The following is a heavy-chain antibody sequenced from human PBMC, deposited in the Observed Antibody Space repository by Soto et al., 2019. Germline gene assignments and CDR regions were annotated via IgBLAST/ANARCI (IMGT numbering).Heavy chain of an antibody. J-gene: IGHJ4*02. V-gene: IGHV4-39*01. Sequence: QLQLQESGPGLVKPSETLSLTCTVSGGSISSSTYYWAWIRQPPGKGLEWIGSVSYRGTTYYNPSLKSRVTIPEDTSKNQFSLNLRSVTAADTAVYYCARGFGNGYDLGFDFWGQGTLVTVSS. CDR2: VSYRGTT. CDR3: ARGFGNGYDLGFDF. CDR1: GGSISSSTYY. D-gene: IGHD5-12*01.